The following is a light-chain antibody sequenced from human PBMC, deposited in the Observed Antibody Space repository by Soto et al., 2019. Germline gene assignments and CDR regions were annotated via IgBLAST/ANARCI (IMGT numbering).Light chain of an antibody. Sequence: DIVLTQSPATLSLSPGERATLSCRASQSVSSYLAWYQQKPGQAPRLLIYDASNRATGIPARFSGSGSGTDFTLTISSLETADFAVYYCQQRSNWPPTFGPGTKVDIK. CDR3: QQRSNWPPT. V-gene: IGKV3-11*01. CDR1: QSVSSY. CDR2: DAS. J-gene: IGKJ3*01.